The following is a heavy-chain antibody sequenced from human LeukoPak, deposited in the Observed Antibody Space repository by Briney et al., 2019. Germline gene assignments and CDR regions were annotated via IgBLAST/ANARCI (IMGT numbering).Heavy chain of an antibody. CDR1: GFTFSSYA. CDR2: ISGSGGST. Sequence: GGSLRLSCAASGFTFSSYAMSWVRQAPGKGLEWVSAISGSGGSTYYADSVKGRFTISKDNAKNSLYLQMNSLRAEDTAVYYCARAGGSTVSHSDYWGQGTLSPSPQ. J-gene: IGHJ4*02. V-gene: IGHV3-23*01. D-gene: IGHD4-17*01. CDR3: ARAGGSTVSHSDY.